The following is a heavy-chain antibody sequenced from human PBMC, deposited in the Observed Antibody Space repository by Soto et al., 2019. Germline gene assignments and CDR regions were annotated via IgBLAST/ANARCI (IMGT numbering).Heavy chain of an antibody. CDR2: ISAYNGNT. J-gene: IGHJ6*02. CDR3: ARVWVGTTFAYYYGMDV. D-gene: IGHD1-1*01. CDR1: GYTFTTNG. V-gene: IGHV1-18*01. Sequence: ASVKVSCTASGYTFTTNGINWVRQAPGQGLEWMGWISAYNGNTNYAQKLQGRVTMTTDTSTSTAYMELRSLRSDDTAVYYCARVWVGTTFAYYYGMDVWGQGTTVTVSS.